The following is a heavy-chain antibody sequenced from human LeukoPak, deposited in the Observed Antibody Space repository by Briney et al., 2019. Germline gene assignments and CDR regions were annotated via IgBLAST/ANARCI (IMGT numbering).Heavy chain of an antibody. D-gene: IGHD2-21*02. J-gene: IGHJ3*01. V-gene: IGHV3-21*04. CDR3: ARDPATIMVVTEMNAFDV. CDR2: ISKSSTYT. Sequence: GGSLRLSCAASGFTFSSYTMNWVRQAPGRGLEWVSCISKSSTYTNYADSVEGRFTVSRDNAKNLLYLQMNSLRAEDTAIYYCARDPATIMVVTEMNAFDVWGQGTMVTVSS. CDR1: GFTFSSYT.